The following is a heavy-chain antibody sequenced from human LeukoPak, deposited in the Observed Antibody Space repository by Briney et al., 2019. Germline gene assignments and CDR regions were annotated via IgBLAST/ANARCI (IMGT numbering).Heavy chain of an antibody. V-gene: IGHV3-23*01. J-gene: IGHJ4*02. D-gene: IGHD5-24*01. CDR1: GFTFSSYA. CDR2: ISGSGGST. CDR3: AKHDGYASFVDY. Sequence: GGSLRLSCAASGFTFSSYAMSWVRQAPGEGLEWVSAISGSGGSTYYADSVKGRFTISRDNSKNTLYLQMNSLRAEDTAVYYCAKHDGYASFVDYWGQGTLVTVSS.